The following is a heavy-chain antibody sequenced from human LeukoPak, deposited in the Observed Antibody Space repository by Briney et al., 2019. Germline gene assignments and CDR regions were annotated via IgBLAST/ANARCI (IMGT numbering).Heavy chain of an antibody. V-gene: IGHV3-11*01. Sequence: GGSLRLSCAASGFTFSDYYMSWIRQAPGKGLEWVSYISSSGSTIYYADSVKGRFTISRDNAKNSLYLQMNSLRAEDTAVYYCARDKFSGIVGFEVEDYYYYMDVWGKGTTVTVSS. D-gene: IGHD3-10*01. J-gene: IGHJ6*03. CDR1: GFTFSDYY. CDR3: ARDKFSGIVGFEVEDYYYYMDV. CDR2: ISSSGSTI.